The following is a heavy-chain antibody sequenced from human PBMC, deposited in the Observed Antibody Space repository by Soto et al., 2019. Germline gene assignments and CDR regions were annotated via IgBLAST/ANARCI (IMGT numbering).Heavy chain of an antibody. CDR1: GFTFSSYS. CDR2: ISSSSSYI. CDR3: ARVGCSSTSCLDY. V-gene: IGHV3-21*01. J-gene: IGHJ4*02. Sequence: EVQLVESGGGLVKPGGSLRLSCAASGFTFSSYSMNWVRQAPGKGLEWVSSISSSSSYIYYADSVKGRFTISRDNAKNSLYLQMNSLRAEDTAVYYCARVGCSSTSCLDYWGQGTLVTVSS. D-gene: IGHD2-2*01.